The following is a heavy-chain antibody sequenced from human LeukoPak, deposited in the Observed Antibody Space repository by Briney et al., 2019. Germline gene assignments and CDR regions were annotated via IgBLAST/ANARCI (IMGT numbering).Heavy chain of an antibody. J-gene: IGHJ4*02. CDR2: ISGSGGST. CDR3: AKGGDYDSSGYLDY. D-gene: IGHD3-22*01. Sequence: GGSLRLSCAASGSTFSSYAMSWVRQAPGKGLEWVSAISGSGGSTYYADSVKGRFTISRDNSKNTLYLQMNSLRAEDTAVYYCAKGGDYDSSGYLDYWGQGTLVTVSS. CDR1: GSTFSSYA. V-gene: IGHV3-23*01.